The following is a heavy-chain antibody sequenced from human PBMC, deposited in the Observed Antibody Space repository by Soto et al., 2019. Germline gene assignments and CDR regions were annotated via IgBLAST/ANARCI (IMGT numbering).Heavy chain of an antibody. CDR1: GFTVSSNY. V-gene: IGHV3-53*01. J-gene: IGHJ4*02. D-gene: IGHD2-15*01. CDR3: ARYGYCSGGSCFDY. CDR2: IYSGGST. Sequence: GGSLRLSCAASGFTVSSNYMSWVRQAPGKGLEWVSVIYSGGSTYYADSVKGRFTISRDNSKYTLYLQMNSLRAEDTAVYCCARYGYCSGGSCFDYWGQGTLVTVSS.